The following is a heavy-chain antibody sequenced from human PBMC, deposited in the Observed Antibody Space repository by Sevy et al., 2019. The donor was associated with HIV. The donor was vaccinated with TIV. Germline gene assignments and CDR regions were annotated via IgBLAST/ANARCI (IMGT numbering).Heavy chain of an antibody. CDR2: IYYSGST. V-gene: IGHV4-59*01. CDR3: AKAPEEFLEWLPYYYGMDD. CDR1: GGSISSYY. J-gene: IGHJ6*02. Sequence: SEILSLTCTVSGGSISSYYWSWIRQPPGKGLEWIGYIYYSGSTNYNPSLKSRVTISVDTSKNQFSLKLSSVTAADRAVYYFAKAPEEFLEWLPYYYGMDDWGQGTTVTVSS. D-gene: IGHD3-3*01.